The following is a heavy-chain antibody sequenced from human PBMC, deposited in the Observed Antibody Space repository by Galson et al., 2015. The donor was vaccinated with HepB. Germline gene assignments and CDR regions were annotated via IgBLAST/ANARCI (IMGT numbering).Heavy chain of an antibody. CDR3: ARERDLDYGGDAFDI. CDR1: GFTFSSYW. Sequence: SLRLSCAASGFTFSSYWMSWVRQAPGKGLEWVANIKQDGSEKYYVDSVKGRFTISRDNAKNSLYLQMNSLRAEDTAVYYCARERDLDYGGDAFDIWGQGTMVTVSS. V-gene: IGHV3-7*03. D-gene: IGHD4-23*01. J-gene: IGHJ3*02. CDR2: IKQDGSEK.